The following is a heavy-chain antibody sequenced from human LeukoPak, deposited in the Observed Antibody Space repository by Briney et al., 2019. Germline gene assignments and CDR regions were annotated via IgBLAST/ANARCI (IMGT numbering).Heavy chain of an antibody. CDR3: AGDFSVAVAGYYYYYMDV. D-gene: IGHD6-19*01. CDR1: GFTFSSYS. V-gene: IGHV3-21*01. Sequence: GGSLRLSCAASGFTFSSYSMNWVRQAPGKGLEWVSSISSSSSYIYYADSVKGRFTISRDNAKNSLYLQMNSLRAEDTAVYYCAGDFSVAVAGYYYYYMDVWGKGTTVTVSS. J-gene: IGHJ6*03. CDR2: ISSSSSYI.